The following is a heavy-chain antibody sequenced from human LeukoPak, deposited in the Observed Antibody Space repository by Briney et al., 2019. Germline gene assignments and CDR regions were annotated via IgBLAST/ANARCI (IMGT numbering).Heavy chain of an antibody. V-gene: IGHV5-51*01. Sequence: GESLKISCKGSGYSFTSYWIGWVRQMPGKGLEWMGTIYPGDSDTRYSPSFQGQVTISADKSISTAYLQWSSLKASDTAMYYCASQAYSSGWYDAFDIWGQGTMVTVSS. CDR1: GYSFTSYW. J-gene: IGHJ3*02. CDR2: IYPGDSDT. CDR3: ASQAYSSGWYDAFDI. D-gene: IGHD6-19*01.